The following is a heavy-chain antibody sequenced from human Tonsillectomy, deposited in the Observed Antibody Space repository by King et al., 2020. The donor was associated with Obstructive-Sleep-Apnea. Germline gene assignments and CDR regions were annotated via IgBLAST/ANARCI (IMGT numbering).Heavy chain of an antibody. V-gene: IGHV4-59*08. CDR3: ARSGDGAYWYYDL. J-gene: IGHJ2*01. CDR2: VYSTWIT. D-gene: IGHD7-27*01. CDR1: GASINNYF. Sequence: QLQLQESCPGMGKPSETLSLTCTVSGASINNYFWSWIRQYPGKVLEGIGYVYSTWITHYNPSLKIRGTISVDTSENQFSLNLNSSTAADTAVYFCARSGDGAYWYYDLWGRGTLVTVSS.